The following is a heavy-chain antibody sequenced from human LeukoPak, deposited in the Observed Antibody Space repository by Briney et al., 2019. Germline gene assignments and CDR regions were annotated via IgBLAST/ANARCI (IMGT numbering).Heavy chain of an antibody. CDR2: IYYSGST. V-gene: IGHV4-39*01. Sequence: SETLSLTCTVSGGSISSSSYYWGWVRQPPGKGLEWIGSIYYSGSTYYNPSLKSRVTISVDTSKNQFSLKLSSVTAADTAVYYCARGPFFIWGQGTMVTVSS. D-gene: IGHD3-3*01. CDR1: GGSISSSSYY. J-gene: IGHJ3*02. CDR3: ARGPFFI.